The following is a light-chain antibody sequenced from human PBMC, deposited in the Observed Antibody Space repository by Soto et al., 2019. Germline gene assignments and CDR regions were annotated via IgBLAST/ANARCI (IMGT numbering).Light chain of an antibody. J-gene: IGKJ1*01. CDR1: QTISTF. V-gene: IGKV1-39*01. Sequence: DIHMTQSPSSLSASVGDRVTLTCRASQTISTFLNWYQHKPGKAPKLLIFDASNLHSGVPSRFSASGSGTDFTLTISSLQPEDFATYSCQQSFSTPWTFGQGTKVDIX. CDR2: DAS. CDR3: QQSFSTPWT.